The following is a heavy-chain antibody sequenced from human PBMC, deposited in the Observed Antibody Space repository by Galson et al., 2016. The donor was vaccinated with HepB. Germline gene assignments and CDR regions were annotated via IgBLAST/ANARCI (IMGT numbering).Heavy chain of an antibody. V-gene: IGHV3-30*04. CDR2: ISFDGGHK. CDR1: GIAFSNHP. CDR3: ATASNSGTIYYFDY. D-gene: IGHD1-26*01. J-gene: IGHJ4*02. Sequence: SLRLSCAASGIAFSNHPMHWVRQTPGMGLEWLALISFDGGHKYYSDSVMGRFTIARDNFKNTVFLQLNSLRTEDTALYYCATASNSGTIYYFDYWGQGTLVTVSS.